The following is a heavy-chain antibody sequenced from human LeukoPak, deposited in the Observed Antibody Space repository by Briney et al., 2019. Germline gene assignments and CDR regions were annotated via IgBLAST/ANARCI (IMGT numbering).Heavy chain of an antibody. D-gene: IGHD4-17*01. Sequence: GGSLRLSCEGSGLAFSSHAMTWVRQAPGKGLEWVSGITPSGGRTYYAEAVKGRFTISRDNSNKRLYLQMNSLRAEDTAVYYCATRPPSETYYGVLDYWGQGTLVTVSS. CDR2: ITPSGGRT. CDR3: ATRPPSETYYGVLDY. CDR1: GLAFSSHA. J-gene: IGHJ4*02. V-gene: IGHV3-23*01.